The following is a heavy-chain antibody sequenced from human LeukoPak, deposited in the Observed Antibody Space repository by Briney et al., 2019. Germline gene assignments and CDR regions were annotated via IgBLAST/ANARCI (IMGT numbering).Heavy chain of an antibody. Sequence: PGGSLRLSCAASGFTFSSYAMSWVRQAPGKGLEWVSAISGSGGSTYYADSVKGRFTISRDNSKNTLYLQMNSLRAEDTAVYYCAKGSGYYPMVYYGMDVWGQGTTVTVSS. J-gene: IGHJ6*02. CDR2: ISGSGGST. CDR3: AKGSGYYPMVYYGMDV. CDR1: GFTFSSYA. D-gene: IGHD3-22*01. V-gene: IGHV3-23*01.